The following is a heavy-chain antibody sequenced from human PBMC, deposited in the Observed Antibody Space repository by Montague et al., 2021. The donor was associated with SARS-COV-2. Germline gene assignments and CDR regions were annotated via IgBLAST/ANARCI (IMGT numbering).Heavy chain of an antibody. J-gene: IGHJ6*02. CDR1: GFTFSSYC. Sequence: SRRISCAASGFTFSSYCMHWVRQAPGKGLEWVAVIWYDGSNKYYSDSVKGRFTISRDNYKNTLYLQMNSLRAEDTAVYYCARDVAPYYYDSSCPELVGVWGQGTTVTVSS. CDR3: ARDVAPYYYDSSCPELVGV. CDR2: IWYDGSNK. V-gene: IGHV3-33*01. D-gene: IGHD3-22*01.